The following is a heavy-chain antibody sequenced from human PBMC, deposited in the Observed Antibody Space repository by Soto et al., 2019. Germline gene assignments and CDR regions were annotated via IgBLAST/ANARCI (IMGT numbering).Heavy chain of an antibody. D-gene: IGHD3-10*01. Sequence: LRLSCAASGFTFSSYGMHWVRQAPGKGLEWVAVISYDGSNKYYADSVKGRFTISRDNSKNTLYLQMNSLRAEDTAVYYCAKDLRGVELSMGGPFDPWGQGTLVTVSS. V-gene: IGHV3-30*18. CDR1: GFTFSSYG. CDR2: ISYDGSNK. J-gene: IGHJ5*02. CDR3: AKDLRGVELSMGGPFDP.